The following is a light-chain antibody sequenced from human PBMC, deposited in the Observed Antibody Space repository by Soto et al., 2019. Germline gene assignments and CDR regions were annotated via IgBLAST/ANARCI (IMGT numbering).Light chain of an antibody. CDR1: QGVGSN. V-gene: IGKV3-15*01. Sequence: IVVTQSPATLSVSPGEGVTLSCRASQGVGSNLAWYQQRPGQAPRLLIYDASTRATGIPDRFSGSGSGTEFTPTISSLQSEDFAVYYCQQYNTWPRSFGQGTKVEIK. CDR2: DAS. J-gene: IGKJ1*01. CDR3: QQYNTWPRS.